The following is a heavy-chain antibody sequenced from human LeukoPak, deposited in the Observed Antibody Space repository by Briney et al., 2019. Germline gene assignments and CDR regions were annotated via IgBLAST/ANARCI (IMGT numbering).Heavy chain of an antibody. Sequence: GASVKVSCKASGHTFTSYYLHWVRQAPGHGLEWMGRSNPNSGGTNCAQKIQSRVTMTRDTSISAPYTELSGLRSDDTRVYYSAAAVWGSHRNFGYWGQGTLVSVSS. J-gene: IGHJ4*02. CDR1: GHTFTSYY. CDR3: AAAVWGSHRNFGY. V-gene: IGHV1-2*05. D-gene: IGHD3-16*02. CDR2: SNPNSGGT.